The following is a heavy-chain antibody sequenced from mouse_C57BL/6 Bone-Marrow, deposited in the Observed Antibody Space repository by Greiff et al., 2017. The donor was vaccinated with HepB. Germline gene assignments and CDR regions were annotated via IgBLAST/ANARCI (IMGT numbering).Heavy chain of an antibody. D-gene: IGHD4-1*01. CDR3: ARGGTGFYAMDY. J-gene: IGHJ4*01. V-gene: IGHV1-80*01. CDR2: IYPGDGDT. CDR1: GYAFSSYW. Sequence: VQLQQSGAELVKPGASVKISCKASGYAFSSYWMNWVKQRPGKGLEWIGQIYPGDGDTNYKGKFKGKATLTADKSSSTAYMQLSSLTSEDSAVYFCARGGTGFYAMDYWGQGTSVTVSS.